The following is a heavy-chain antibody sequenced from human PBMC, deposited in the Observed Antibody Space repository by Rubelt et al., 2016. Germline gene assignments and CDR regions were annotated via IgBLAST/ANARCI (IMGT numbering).Heavy chain of an antibody. V-gene: IGHV3-21*04. CDR2: ISSRTRYI. CDR3: LAGTSF. J-gene: IGHJ4*02. Sequence: GGGLVKPGGSLRLSCAASGFTFSNAWMSWVRQAQVQGLEWFSCISSRTRYIYYAESLKGRFTISRDNAKNSLYLQMNSLRAADAAMYYCLAGTSFWGQGTLVTVSS. D-gene: IGHD6-19*01. CDR1: GFTFSNAW.